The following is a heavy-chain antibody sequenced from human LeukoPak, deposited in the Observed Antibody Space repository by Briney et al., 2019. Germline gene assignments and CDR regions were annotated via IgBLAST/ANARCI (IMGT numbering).Heavy chain of an antibody. J-gene: IGHJ4*02. CDR3: ASRAF. CDR1: GFTFKTYA. V-gene: IGHV3-7*01. Sequence: GGSLRLSCAASGFTFKTYAMSWVRQAPGKGLEWVANIKQDGSEKYYVDSVKGRFTISRDNAKNSLYLQMNSLRAEDTAVYYCASRAFWGQGTLVTVSS. CDR2: IKQDGSEK.